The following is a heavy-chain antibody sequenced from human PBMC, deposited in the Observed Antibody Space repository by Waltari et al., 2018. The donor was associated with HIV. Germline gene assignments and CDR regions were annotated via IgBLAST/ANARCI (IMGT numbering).Heavy chain of an antibody. D-gene: IGHD1-26*01. V-gene: IGHV3-48*03. CDR1: GFTFSNYE. J-gene: IGHJ4*02. Sequence: EVPVVESGGGLVQPGGSLRLSFAASGFTFSNYEMNWVRQAPGKGLEWVSYISSSGSTIYYADSVKGRFTISRDNAKNSLYLQMNSLRAEDTAVYFCARDGSSYYGLDYWGRGTLVTVSS. CDR3: ARDGSSYYGLDY. CDR2: ISSSGSTI.